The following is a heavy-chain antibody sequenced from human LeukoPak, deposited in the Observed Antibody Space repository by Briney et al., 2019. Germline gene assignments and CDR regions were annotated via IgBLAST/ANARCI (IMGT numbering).Heavy chain of an antibody. V-gene: IGHV3-23*01. J-gene: IGHJ4*02. D-gene: IGHD3-10*01. CDR3: AKGLAMVRGVIIPFGY. CDR1: GFTFSGYA. Sequence: GGSLRLSCAASGFTFSGYAMNWVRQAPGKGLEWVSAISGSGGSTYYADSVKGRFTISRDNSKNTLYLQMNSLRAEDTAVYYCAKGLAMVRGVIIPFGYWGQGTLVTVSS. CDR2: ISGSGGST.